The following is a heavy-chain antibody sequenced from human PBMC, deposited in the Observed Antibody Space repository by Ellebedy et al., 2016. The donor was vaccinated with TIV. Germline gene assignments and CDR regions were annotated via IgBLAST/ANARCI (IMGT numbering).Heavy chain of an antibody. V-gene: IGHV3-7*01. CDR1: GFTFSSYA. Sequence: GGSLRLSCAASGFTFSSYAMSWVRQTPGKGLEWVANIKEDGSEQDYVVSVKGRFTISRDNAKNSLSLQMSSLRAEDTGLYYCARDNLFYDFWSGDLGWYFDLWGRGTLVTVSS. D-gene: IGHD3-3*01. CDR2: IKEDGSEQ. J-gene: IGHJ2*01. CDR3: ARDNLFYDFWSGDLGWYFDL.